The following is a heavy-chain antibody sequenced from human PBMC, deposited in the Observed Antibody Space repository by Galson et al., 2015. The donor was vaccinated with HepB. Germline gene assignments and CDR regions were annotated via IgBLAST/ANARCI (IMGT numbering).Heavy chain of an antibody. D-gene: IGHD3-22*01. V-gene: IGHV3-30*18. Sequence: SLRLSCAASGFTFSSYGMRWVRQAPGKGLEWVAVISYDGSNKYYADSVKGRFTISRDNSKNTLYLQMNSLRAEDTAVYYCAKTGTDYYDSSGYYYYYMDVWGEGTTVTVSS. CDR3: AKTGTDYYDSSGYYYYYMDV. CDR1: GFTFSSYG. CDR2: ISYDGSNK. J-gene: IGHJ6*03.